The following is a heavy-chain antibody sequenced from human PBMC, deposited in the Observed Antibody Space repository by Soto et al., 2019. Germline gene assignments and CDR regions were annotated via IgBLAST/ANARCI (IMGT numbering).Heavy chain of an antibody. CDR3: ARLSNWFDP. Sequence: SETLSLTCTFSCGSISSYYWSWIRQPPGKGPEWIGYIYYSGSTNYNPSLKSRVTISVDTSKNQFSLKLSSVTAADTAVYYCARLSNWFDPWGQGTLVTVSS. V-gene: IGHV4-59*01. CDR1: CGSISSYY. J-gene: IGHJ5*02. CDR2: IYYSGST.